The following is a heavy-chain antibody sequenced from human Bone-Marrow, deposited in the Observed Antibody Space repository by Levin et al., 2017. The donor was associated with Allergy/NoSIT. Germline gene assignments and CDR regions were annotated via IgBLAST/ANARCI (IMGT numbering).Heavy chain of an antibody. V-gene: IGHV4-39*01. CDR2: IYYSGST. D-gene: IGHD3-10*01. J-gene: IGHJ4*02. CDR3: AGQQGWFGESSPDY. CDR1: GGSVSSGTYY. Sequence: SDTLSLTCSVSGGSVSSGTYYWGWIRQLPGRGLEWIGTIYYSGSTYSPPLKSRVSISVDTSKNQFSLTLRSVTAADTAVYYCAGQQGWFGESSPDYWGQGTQVTVSS.